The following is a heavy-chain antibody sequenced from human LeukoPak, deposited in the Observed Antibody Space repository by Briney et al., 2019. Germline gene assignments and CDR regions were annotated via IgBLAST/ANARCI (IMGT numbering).Heavy chain of an antibody. J-gene: IGHJ4*02. D-gene: IGHD1-26*01. CDR1: GFSFSKYA. CDR2: ISDTGGGT. V-gene: IGHV3-23*01. CDR3: ARDPTYYLRYGYFDS. Sequence: PGGSLRLSCAASGFSFSKYAMTWVRQAPGKGLDWVSAISDTGGGTYYADSVKGRFTISRDNSKNTLYLQMNSLGAEDTAVYYCARDPTYYLRYGYFDSWGQGTLVTVSS.